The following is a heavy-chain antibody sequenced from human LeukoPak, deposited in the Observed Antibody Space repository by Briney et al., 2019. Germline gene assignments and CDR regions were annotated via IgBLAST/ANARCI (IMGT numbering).Heavy chain of an antibody. CDR3: ARGDFWSGYYDY. J-gene: IGHJ4*02. Sequence: TLSLTCTVSGGSISSGSYYWSWIRQPAGKGLEWIGRIYTSGSTNYNPSLKSRVTISVDTSKNQFSLKLSSVTAADTAVYYCARGDFWSGYYDYWGQGTLVTVSS. CDR1: GGSISSGSYY. V-gene: IGHV4-61*02. CDR2: IYTSGST. D-gene: IGHD3-3*01.